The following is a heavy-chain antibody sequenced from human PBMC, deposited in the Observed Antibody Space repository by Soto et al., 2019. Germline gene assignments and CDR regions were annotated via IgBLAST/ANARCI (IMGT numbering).Heavy chain of an antibody. CDR1: GFTFSSYG. J-gene: IGHJ4*02. Sequence: QPGGSLRLSCAASGFTFSSYGMHWVRQAPGKGLEWVAVIWYDGSNKYYADSVKGRFTISRDNSKNTLYLQMNSLRAEDTAVYYCAREFYDSSGYYYYFDYWGQGTLVTVSS. D-gene: IGHD3-22*01. CDR3: AREFYDSSGYYYYFDY. CDR2: IWYDGSNK. V-gene: IGHV3-33*01.